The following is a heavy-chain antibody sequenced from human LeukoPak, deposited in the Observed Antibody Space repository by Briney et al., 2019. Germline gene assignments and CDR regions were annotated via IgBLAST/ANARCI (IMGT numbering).Heavy chain of an antibody. Sequence: GGSLRLSCAPSGFTFSTYDMHWVRQAPGKGLEWVAVISYDGSNKYYADSVKGRFTISRDNSKNTLYLQMNSLRAEDTAVYYCAKDLRLPPIVGATYDAFDIWGQGTMVTVSS. D-gene: IGHD1-26*01. CDR3: AKDLRLPPIVGATYDAFDI. V-gene: IGHV3-30*18. CDR2: ISYDGSNK. J-gene: IGHJ3*02. CDR1: GFTFSTYD.